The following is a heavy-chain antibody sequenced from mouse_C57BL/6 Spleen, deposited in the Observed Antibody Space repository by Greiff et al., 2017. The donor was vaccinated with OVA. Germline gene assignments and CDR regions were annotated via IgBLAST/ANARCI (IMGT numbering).Heavy chain of an antibody. D-gene: IGHD1-1*01. CDR3: ARSGDYGSSYRYAMDY. Sequence: QVQLQQPGAELVKPGASVKLSCKASGYTFTSYWMQWVKQRPGQGLEWIGEIDPSDSYTNYNQKFKGKATLTVDTSSSTAYMQLSSLTSEDSAVYYCARSGDYGSSYRYAMDYWGQGTSVTVSS. J-gene: IGHJ4*01. CDR2: IDPSDSYT. CDR1: GYTFTSYW. V-gene: IGHV1-50*01.